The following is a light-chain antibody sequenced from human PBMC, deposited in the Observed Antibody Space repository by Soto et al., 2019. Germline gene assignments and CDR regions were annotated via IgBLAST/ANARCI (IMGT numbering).Light chain of an antibody. V-gene: IGKV3-20*01. Sequence: EMVLTQSPGTLSLSPGERSTLSCRASQSVSSSYLAWYQQKRGQAPRLLIHGASTRATGIPARFSGSGSGTDFTLTISSLQPEDFATYYCQQSNSFPLTFGQGTKVDIK. CDR1: QSVSSSY. CDR3: QQSNSFPLT. CDR2: GAS. J-gene: IGKJ1*01.